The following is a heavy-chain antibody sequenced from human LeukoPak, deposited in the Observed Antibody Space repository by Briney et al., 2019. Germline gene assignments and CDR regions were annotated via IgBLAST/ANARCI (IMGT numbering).Heavy chain of an antibody. D-gene: IGHD6-19*01. CDR3: VRRGDASSGWGDHDF. V-gene: IGHV3-23*01. CDR1: GFTFNRNA. CDR2: IGGSGDKT. J-gene: IGHJ4*02. Sequence: GGSLRLSCAASGFTFNRNAISWVRHAPGKGLEWVSTIGGSGDKTFYADSVKGRFTISRDNSKNMVHLLMNSLTGEDTALYYCVRRGDASSGWGDHDFWGQGALVTVSS.